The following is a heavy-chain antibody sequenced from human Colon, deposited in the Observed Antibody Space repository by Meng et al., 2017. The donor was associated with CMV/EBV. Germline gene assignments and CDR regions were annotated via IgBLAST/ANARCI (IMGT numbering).Heavy chain of an antibody. J-gene: IGHJ4*02. CDR1: GFTITNNK. D-gene: IGHD3-10*01. CDR3: ARGGRGLWTPFDY. CDR2: VSGDGET. Sequence: GGSLRLSCAASGFTITNNKMHWVRQAPGKGLEWISVVSGDGETYYADSVKGRFAISRDNSKNTLYLQMNRLRAEDTAVYYCARGGRGLWTPFDYWGQGTLVTVSS. V-gene: IGHV3-53*01.